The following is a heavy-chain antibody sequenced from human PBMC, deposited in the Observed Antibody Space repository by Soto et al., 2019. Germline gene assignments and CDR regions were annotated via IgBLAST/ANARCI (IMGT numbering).Heavy chain of an antibody. J-gene: IGHJ4*02. D-gene: IGHD1-7*01. CDR2: IYRTGST. Sequence: SETLSLTCAVSGGSFTSNNWWTWVRQPPGQGLEWIGEIYRTGSTNYNPSLKSRVTISLDKSENQFSLKVTSPTAADTAVYYCASRDPGTSVDYWGQGTLVTVSS. CDR3: ASRDPGTSVDY. V-gene: IGHV4-4*02. CDR1: GGSFTSNNW.